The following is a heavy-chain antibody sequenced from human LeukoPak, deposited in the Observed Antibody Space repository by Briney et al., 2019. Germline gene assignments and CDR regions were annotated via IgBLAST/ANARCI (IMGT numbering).Heavy chain of an antibody. CDR3: ARDLDGDYYMDV. J-gene: IGHJ6*03. V-gene: IGHV3-53*01. CDR2: IYSGGST. CDR1: GFTVSSNY. D-gene: IGHD3-10*01. Sequence: GGSLRLSCTVSGFTVSSNYMSWVRQAPGKGLEWVSVIYSGGSTYYADSVKGRFTISRDNSKNTLYLQMNSLRAEDTAVYYCARDLDGDYYMDVWGKGTTVTISS.